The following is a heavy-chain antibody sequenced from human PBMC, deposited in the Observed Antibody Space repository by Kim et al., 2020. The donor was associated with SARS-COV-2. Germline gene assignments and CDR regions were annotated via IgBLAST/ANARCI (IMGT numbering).Heavy chain of an antibody. D-gene: IGHD6-19*01. J-gene: IGHJ4*02. Sequence: QKRQGRVTMTTDTSTSTAYMELRSLRSDDTAVYYCARDPGYTSGWYGDFDYWGQGTLVTVSS. CDR3: ARDPGYTSGWYGDFDY. V-gene: IGHV1-18*01.